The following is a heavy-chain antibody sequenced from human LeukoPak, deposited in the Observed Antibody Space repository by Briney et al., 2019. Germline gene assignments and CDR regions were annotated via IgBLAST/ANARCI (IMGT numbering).Heavy chain of an antibody. Sequence: GGSLRLSCAASGFNFSIYWMSWVRQAPGKGLEWVANIKQDGSEKYYVDSVKGRFTISRDNAKNSLYLQMNSLRAEDTAVYYCATTVTGGFVFCCRGQGTLVTVSS. J-gene: IGHJ4*02. CDR3: ATTVTGGFVFCC. D-gene: IGHD2-8*02. CDR2: IKQDGSEK. CDR1: GFNFSIYW. V-gene: IGHV3-7*02.